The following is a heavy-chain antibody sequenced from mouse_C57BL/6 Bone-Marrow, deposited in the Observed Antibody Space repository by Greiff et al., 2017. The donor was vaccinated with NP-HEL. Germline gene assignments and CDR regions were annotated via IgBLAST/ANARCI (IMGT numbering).Heavy chain of an antibody. J-gene: IGHJ3*01. CDR2: IYPGDGDT. CDR1: GYAFSSSW. V-gene: IGHV1-82*01. D-gene: IGHD4-1*01. CDR3: ARLWAWFAY. Sequence: QVQLQQSGPELVKPGASVKISCKASGYAFSSSWMNWVKQRPGKGLEWIGRIYPGDGDTNYNGKFKGKATLTADKSSSTAYMQLSSLTSEDSAVYFCARLWAWFAYWGQGTLVTVSA.